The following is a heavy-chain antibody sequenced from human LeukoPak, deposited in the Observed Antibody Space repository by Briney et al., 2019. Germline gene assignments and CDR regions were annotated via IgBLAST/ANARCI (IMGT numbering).Heavy chain of an antibody. CDR2: ISAYNGNT. Sequence: ASVKVSCKASGYTFTGYYIHWARQAPGQGLEWMGWISAYNGNTNYAQKLQGRVTMTTDTSTSTAYMELRSLRSDDTAVYYCARVFHDSSGYYPYYFDYWGQGALVPVSS. V-gene: IGHV1-18*04. CDR1: GYTFTGYY. D-gene: IGHD3-22*01. J-gene: IGHJ4*02. CDR3: ARVFHDSSGYYPYYFDY.